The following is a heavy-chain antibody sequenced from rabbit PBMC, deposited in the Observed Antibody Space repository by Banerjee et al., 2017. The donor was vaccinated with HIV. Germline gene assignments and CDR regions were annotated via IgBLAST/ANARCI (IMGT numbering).Heavy chain of an antibody. J-gene: IGHJ4*01. Sequence: QEQLEESGGDLVKPEGSLTLTCTASGFSFSSSYWICWVRQAPGKGLEWIGCIYAGNSGNTYYANWAKGRFTISKTSSTTVTLQMTSLTAADTATYFCARADTSGAGHAYAYFTLWGPGTLVTVS. CDR2: IYAGNSGNT. CDR3: ARADTSGAGHAYAYFTL. V-gene: IGHV1S45*01. CDR1: GFSFSSSYW. D-gene: IGHD6-1*01.